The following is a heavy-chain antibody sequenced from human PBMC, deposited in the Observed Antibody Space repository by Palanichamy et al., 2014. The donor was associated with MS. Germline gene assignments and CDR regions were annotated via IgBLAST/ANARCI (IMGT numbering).Heavy chain of an antibody. CDR1: GFTFSSYS. V-gene: IGHV3-48*01. CDR3: ARDGDYYYYGMDV. Sequence: EVQLVEVWGTTWYSLGGPVRLSCAVSGFTFSSYSMNWVRQAPGKGLEWVSYISSSSTIYYADSVKGRFTISRDNAKNSLYLQMNSLRAEDTAVYYCARDGDYYYYGMDVWGQGTTVTVSS. CDR2: ISSSSTI. J-gene: IGHJ6*02.